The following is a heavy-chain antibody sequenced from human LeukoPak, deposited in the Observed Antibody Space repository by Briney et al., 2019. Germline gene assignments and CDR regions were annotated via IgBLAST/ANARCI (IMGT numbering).Heavy chain of an antibody. CDR2: IYYSGST. J-gene: IGHJ4*02. CDR1: GGSISSSSYY. V-gene: IGHV4-39*01. CDR3: ATSSSSWFADFDY. Sequence: KPSETLSLTCTVSGGSISSSSYYWGWIRQPPGKGLEWIGSIYYSGSTYYNPSLKSRVTISVDTSKNQFSLKLSSVTAADTAVYYCATSSSSWFADFDYWGQGTLVTVSS. D-gene: IGHD6-13*01.